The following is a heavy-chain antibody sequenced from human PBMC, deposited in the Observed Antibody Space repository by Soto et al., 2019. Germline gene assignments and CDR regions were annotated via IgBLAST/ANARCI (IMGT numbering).Heavy chain of an antibody. Sequence: SETLSLTCAVSGDSMSSSDYYWDWIRQPPGKGLEWFGSIYYSGSTYYNPSLQSRVAISVDTSKNQFSLKLKSVTAADTAIYYCARRTVNIRTFYSGLKTHCFEYWGEGAPVTVSS. CDR2: IYYSGST. CDR1: GDSMSSSDYY. J-gene: IGHJ4*02. D-gene: IGHD6-19*01. CDR3: ARRTVNIRTFYSGLKTHCFEY. V-gene: IGHV4-39*01.